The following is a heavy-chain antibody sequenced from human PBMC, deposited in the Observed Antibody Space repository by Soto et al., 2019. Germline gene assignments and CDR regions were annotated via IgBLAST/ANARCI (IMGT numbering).Heavy chain of an antibody. CDR2: FYPCESDT. CDR1: GYSFTSYW. V-gene: IGHV5-51*01. J-gene: IGHJ3*02. D-gene: IGHD3-22*01. CDR3: ARCRSQIKYYYDSSVPGGDAFDI. Sequence: PGESLKISRHGSGYSFTSYWIGWVRQMPVKGLEWMGLFYPCESDTRYSPSFQGQVTISATKSISTAYLQWSSLKASDTAMYYCARCRSQIKYYYDSSVPGGDAFDIGGQGTMVPVS.